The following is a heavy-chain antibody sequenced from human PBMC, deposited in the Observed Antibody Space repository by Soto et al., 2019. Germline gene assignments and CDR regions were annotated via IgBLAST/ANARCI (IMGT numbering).Heavy chain of an antibody. D-gene: IGHD2-8*01. CDR3: ARSLEEWTNYYYHYGMDV. Sequence: QVQLVESGGGLVKPGGSLRLSCAASGFTFSDYYMSWIRQAPGKGLEWVSYISSSGNTIYYADSVKGRFTISRDNAKNSLYLQMNSLRAEDTAVYYCARSLEEWTNYYYHYGMDVWGQGTTVTVSS. J-gene: IGHJ6*02. CDR2: ISSSGNTI. CDR1: GFTFSDYY. V-gene: IGHV3-11*01.